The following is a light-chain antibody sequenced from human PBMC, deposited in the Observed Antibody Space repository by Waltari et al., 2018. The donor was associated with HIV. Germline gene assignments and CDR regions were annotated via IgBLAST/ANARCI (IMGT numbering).Light chain of an antibody. CDR1: SSNIGRNY. Sequence: QSVLTQPPSASGTPGQRVTISCSGSSSNIGRNYVYWYQQPPGTAPKLLIYRNNQRPAGVPDRFSGCKSGTSASLAISGLRSEDEADYYCAAWDDSLSGVVFGGGTKLTVL. V-gene: IGLV1-47*01. CDR2: RNN. J-gene: IGLJ2*01. CDR3: AAWDDSLSGVV.